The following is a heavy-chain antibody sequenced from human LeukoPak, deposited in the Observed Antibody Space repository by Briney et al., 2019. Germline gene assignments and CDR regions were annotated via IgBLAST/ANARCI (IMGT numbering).Heavy chain of an antibody. CDR2: IYYSGST. D-gene: IGHD5-18*01. J-gene: IGHJ3*02. CDR1: GGSISSYY. CDR3: ARSVDTSAFDI. V-gene: IGHV4-59*01. Sequence: PSETLSLTCTVSGGSISSYYWSWIRQPPGKGLEWIGYIYYSGSTNYNPSHKSRVTISVDTSKNQFSLKLSSVTAADTAVYYCARSVDTSAFDIWGQGTMVTVSS.